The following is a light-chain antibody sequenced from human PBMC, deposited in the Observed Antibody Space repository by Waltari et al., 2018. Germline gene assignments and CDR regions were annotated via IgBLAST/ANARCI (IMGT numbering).Light chain of an antibody. J-gene: IGKJ4*01. V-gene: IGKV3-11*01. CDR3: QQRSNWRT. CDR1: QSVNTY. CDR2: YAS. Sequence: EMVLTQSPATLSLSPGERATLSCRASQSVNTYLAWYQQKPGQAPRLLIYYASNRATAIPARFSGSVSGTDFTLTISSLDPEDFAVYYCQQRSNWRTFGGGTKVEIK.